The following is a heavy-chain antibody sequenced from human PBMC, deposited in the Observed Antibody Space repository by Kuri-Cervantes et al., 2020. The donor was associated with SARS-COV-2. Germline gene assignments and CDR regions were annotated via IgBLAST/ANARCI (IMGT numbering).Heavy chain of an antibody. CDR2: INRNGGST. D-gene: IGHD3-22*01. CDR3: ARGPYYYDTSGSWWFDP. CDR1: GFTFDDYG. V-gene: IGHV3-20*01. J-gene: IGHJ5*02. Sequence: GESLKISCAASGFTFDDYGMSWVRQAPGKGLEWVSGINRNGGSTGYADSVKGRFTISRDNAKNSLYLQMNSLRAEDTALYHCARGPYYYDTSGSWWFDPWGQGTLVTISS.